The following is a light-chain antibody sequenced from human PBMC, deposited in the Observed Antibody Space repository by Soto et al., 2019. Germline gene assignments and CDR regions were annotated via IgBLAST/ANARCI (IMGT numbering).Light chain of an antibody. CDR1: QTINNW. CDR2: KPS. CDR3: QQYNTSPWT. Sequence: DVQMTQSPSTLSASVGDRVTITCRASQTINNWLAWYQQRRGKAPTFLIYKPSTLETGVPSRFSGSGSGTEFTLTISSLQPEDFAIYYCQQYNTSPWTFGQGTRVES. V-gene: IGKV1-5*03. J-gene: IGKJ1*01.